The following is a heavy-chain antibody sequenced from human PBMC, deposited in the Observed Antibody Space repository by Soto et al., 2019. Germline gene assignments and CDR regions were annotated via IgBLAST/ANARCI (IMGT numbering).Heavy chain of an antibody. J-gene: IGHJ4*02. D-gene: IGHD3-22*01. CDR1: GDFISNTTYY. Sequence: SETLSLTCSVSGDFISNTTYYWAWVRQAPGKGLEWVGSIYFSGSGTSHYNPSLKSRVTISVAPSKTQFSLQLTSVNAADTAVYYCARPRYSFGTSGYYPSDYWGQGPLVTVSS. CDR2: IYFSGSGTS. V-gene: IGHV4-39*01. CDR3: ARPRYSFGTSGYYPSDY.